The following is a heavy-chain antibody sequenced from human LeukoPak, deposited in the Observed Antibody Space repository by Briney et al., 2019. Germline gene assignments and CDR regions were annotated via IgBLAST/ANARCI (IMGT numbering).Heavy chain of an antibody. D-gene: IGHD6-13*01. J-gene: IGHJ1*01. CDR1: GFTFSSYE. CDR2: ISSSGSTI. Sequence: PGGSLRLSCAASGFTFSSYEMNWVRQAPGKGLEWVSYISSSGSTIYYADSVKGRFTISRDNSKNTLYLQMNSLRAEDTAVYYCAKDREQQLSHFQHWGQGTLVTVSS. CDR3: AKDREQQLSHFQH. V-gene: IGHV3-48*03.